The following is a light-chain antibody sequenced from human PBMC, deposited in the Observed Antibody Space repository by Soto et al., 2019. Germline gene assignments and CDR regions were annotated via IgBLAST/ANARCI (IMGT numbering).Light chain of an antibody. CDR2: ATS. V-gene: IGKV1-12*02. CDR3: QQGGISPFS. CDR1: PDFPSW. J-gene: IGKJ4*01. Sequence: DIQMTQSPSSVSASVGDRVVITCRASPDFPSWLAWYEQKPGKPPKLLIYATSILRSGVPSRFSGYRSGPDFTPTYNSPQADDFATYFWQQGGISPFSFGGGTKVEIK.